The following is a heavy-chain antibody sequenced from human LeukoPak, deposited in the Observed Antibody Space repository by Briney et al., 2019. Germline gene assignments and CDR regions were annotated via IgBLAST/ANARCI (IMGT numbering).Heavy chain of an antibody. CDR1: GDSISSSSYY. V-gene: IGHV4-39*07. Sequence: SETLSLTCTVSGDSISSSSYYWVWIRQPPGKGLEWIGEINHSGSTNYNPSLKSRVTISVDTSKNQFSLKLSSVTAADTAVYYCARGTYYYDSSGYSYYFDYWGQGTLVTVSS. CDR2: INHSGST. J-gene: IGHJ4*02. D-gene: IGHD3-22*01. CDR3: ARGTYYYDSSGYSYYFDY.